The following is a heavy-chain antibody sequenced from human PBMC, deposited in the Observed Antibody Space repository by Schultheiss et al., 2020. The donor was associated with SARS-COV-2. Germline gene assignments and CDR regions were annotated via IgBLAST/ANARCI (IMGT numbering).Heavy chain of an antibody. Sequence: GGSLRLSCAGSGFTFSNYGMNWVRQAPGKGLEWVANIKQDGSEKYYVDSVKGRFTISRDNAKNSLYLQMNSLRAEDTAVYYCAFDSSGWLHARDYWGQGTLVTVAS. D-gene: IGHD6-19*01. J-gene: IGHJ4*02. V-gene: IGHV3-7*03. CDR3: AFDSSGWLHARDY. CDR1: GFTFSNYG. CDR2: IKQDGSEK.